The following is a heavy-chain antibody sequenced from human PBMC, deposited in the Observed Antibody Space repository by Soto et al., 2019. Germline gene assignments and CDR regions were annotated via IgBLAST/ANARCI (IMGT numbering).Heavy chain of an antibody. CDR3: AKSTGGTANGMDV. J-gene: IGHJ6*02. D-gene: IGHD2-8*02. Sequence: EVQLVESGGGLVQPGRSLRLSCGASGFTFDEYGMHWVRQAPGKGLEWVSGISWNSGTIGYADSVKGRFTISRDNAKNSPYLQMSSLRAEDTALYYCAKSTGGTANGMDVWGQGTTVTVSS. V-gene: IGHV3-9*01. CDR1: GFTFDEYG. CDR2: ISWNSGTI.